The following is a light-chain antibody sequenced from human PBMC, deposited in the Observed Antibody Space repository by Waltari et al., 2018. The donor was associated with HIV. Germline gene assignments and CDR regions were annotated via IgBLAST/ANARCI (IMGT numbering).Light chain of an antibody. CDR3: QSADSSGTYV. CDR2: KDS. CDR1: ALPKQY. Sequence: SYELTQPHSVSVSPGQTARSTCSGDALPKQYAYWYQQKPGQAPVLVIYKDSERPSGIPERFSGSSSGTTVTLTISGVQAEDEADYYCQSADSSGTYVFGTGTKVTVL. V-gene: IGLV3-25*03. J-gene: IGLJ1*01.